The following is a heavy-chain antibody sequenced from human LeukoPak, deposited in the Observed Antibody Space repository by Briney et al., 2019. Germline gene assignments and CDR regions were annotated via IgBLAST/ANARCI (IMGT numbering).Heavy chain of an antibody. D-gene: IGHD4-17*01. CDR2: ISGDGSMT. V-gene: IGHV3-74*01. J-gene: IGHJ6*02. Sequence: GGSLRLSCAASGFTFSTHWMYWVRQAPGRELVWVSRISGDGSMTSYADSVKGRFTISRDNSKNTLYLQMNSLRAEDTAVYYCARDGHYGDYTSYYYYYGMDVWGQGTTVTVSS. CDR1: GFTFSTHW. CDR3: ARDGHYGDYTSYYYYYGMDV.